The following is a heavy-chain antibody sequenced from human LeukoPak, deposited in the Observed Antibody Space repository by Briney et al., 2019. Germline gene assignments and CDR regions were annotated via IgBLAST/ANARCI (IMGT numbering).Heavy chain of an antibody. J-gene: IGHJ4*02. CDR1: GASISGSGYY. V-gene: IGHV4-39*01. CDR2: IYYTGST. Sequence: SETLSLTCTVSGASISGSGYYLGWIRQPPGKGLEWIGNIYYTGSTYYNASLQSRVTISIDMSKNQFSLRLSSVTAADTAMYYCVKSGGYGLIDYWGQGTLVTVSS. CDR3: VKSGGYGLIDY. D-gene: IGHD6-19*01.